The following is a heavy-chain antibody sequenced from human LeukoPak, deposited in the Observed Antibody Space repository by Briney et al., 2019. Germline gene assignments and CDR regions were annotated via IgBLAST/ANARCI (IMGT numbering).Heavy chain of an antibody. J-gene: IGHJ4*02. CDR3: AREHGSYLPFFDY. CDR2: IYTSGST. CDR1: GGSISSGSYY. V-gene: IGHV4-61*02. D-gene: IGHD1-26*01. Sequence: PSETLSLTCTVSGGSISSGSYYWRWIRQPPGKGLEWIGRIYTSGSTNYNPSLKSRVTIAVATSNNQVSLKLSSVTAADTAVYYWAREHGSYLPFFDYWGQGTLVTVSS.